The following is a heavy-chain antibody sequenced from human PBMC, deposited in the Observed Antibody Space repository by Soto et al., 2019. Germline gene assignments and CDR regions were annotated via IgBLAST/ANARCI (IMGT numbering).Heavy chain of an antibody. CDR3: ARMGDVPYYYYGLDV. CDR2: ISGYNANT. V-gene: IGHV1-18*01. D-gene: IGHD3-16*01. CDR1: GYSFTRYG. J-gene: IGHJ6*02. Sequence: QVQLVQSGAEVKKPGASVKVSCKASGYSFTRYGISWVRQAPGQGLEWMGWISGYNANTNYPENLQVSVTMTTDTSTSTAYMEVRNLISDDTAVYYCARMGDVPYYYYGLDVWGQGTTVTVSS.